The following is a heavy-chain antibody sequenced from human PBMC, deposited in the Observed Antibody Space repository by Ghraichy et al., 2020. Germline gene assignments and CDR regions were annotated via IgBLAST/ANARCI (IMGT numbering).Heavy chain of an antibody. J-gene: IGHJ5*02. Sequence: GGSLRLSCAASGFTFSSYAMSWVRQAPGKGLEWVSAISGSGGSTYYADSVKGRFTISRDNSKNTLYLQMNSLRAEDTAVYYSAKDLSISSGPNWFDPWGQGTLVTVSS. CDR2: ISGSGGST. CDR3: AKDLSISSGPNWFDP. D-gene: IGHD6-19*01. V-gene: IGHV3-23*01. CDR1: GFTFSSYA.